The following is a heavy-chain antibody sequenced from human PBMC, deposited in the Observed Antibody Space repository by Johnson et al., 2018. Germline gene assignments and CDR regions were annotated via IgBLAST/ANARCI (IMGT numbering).Heavy chain of an antibody. D-gene: IGHD3-10*01. CDR2: ISYDGSEI. CDR3: AKDWRFGGPNDAFDI. Sequence: QVQLVQSGGGVVQPGRSLRLSCEASGYSFSTYGMHWVRQTPGKGLEWVATISYDGSEIYYEESVKGRLTIPRDNSKNTLYLQMNSLRAEETAVDSCAKDWRFGGPNDAFDIWGLGTMVTVSS. J-gene: IGHJ3*02. V-gene: IGHV3-30*18. CDR1: GYSFSTYG.